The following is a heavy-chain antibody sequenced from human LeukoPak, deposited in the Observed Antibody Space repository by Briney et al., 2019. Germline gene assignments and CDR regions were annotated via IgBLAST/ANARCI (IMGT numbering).Heavy chain of an antibody. CDR1: GFTVSSNY. Sequence: GGSLRLSCAASGFTVSSNYMSWVRQAPGQGLELVSVSYSGGSTYYADSVNSRFTNSRDNSKNTLYLQMNSLRAEDTAVYYCARRGVFDYWGQGTLVTVSS. CDR3: ARRGVFDY. J-gene: IGHJ4*02. CDR2: SYSGGST. V-gene: IGHV3-53*01. D-gene: IGHD3-10*01.